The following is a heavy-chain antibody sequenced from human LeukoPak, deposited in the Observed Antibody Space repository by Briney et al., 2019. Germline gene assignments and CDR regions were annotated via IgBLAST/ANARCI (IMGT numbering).Heavy chain of an antibody. CDR2: ISAYNGNT. Sequence: ASVKVSCKASGYTFNSYGISWVRQAPGQGLEWMGWISAYNGNTNYARKLQGRVTMTTDTSTSTAYMELRRLRSGDTAVYYCARDRAAAANWFDPWGQGTLVTVSS. CDR1: GYTFNSYG. J-gene: IGHJ5*02. V-gene: IGHV1-18*01. CDR3: ARDRAAAANWFDP. D-gene: IGHD2-2*01.